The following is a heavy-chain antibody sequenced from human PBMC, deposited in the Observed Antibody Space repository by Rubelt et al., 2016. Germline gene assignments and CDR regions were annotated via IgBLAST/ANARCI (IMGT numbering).Heavy chain of an antibody. CDR2: IYSGGST. D-gene: IGHD4-17*01. J-gene: IGHJ4*02. Sequence: GKGLEWVSVIYSGGSTYYADSVKGRFTISRDNSKNTLYLQMNSLRAEDTAVYYCARSKSERGTVTTYYWGQGTLVTVSS. CDR3: ARSKSERGTVTTYY. V-gene: IGHV3-66*01.